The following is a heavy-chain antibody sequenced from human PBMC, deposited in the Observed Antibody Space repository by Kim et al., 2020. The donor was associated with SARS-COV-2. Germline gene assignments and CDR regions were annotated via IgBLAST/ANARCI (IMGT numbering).Heavy chain of an antibody. CDR1: GGSISSSSYY. V-gene: IGHV4-39*01. CDR3: ARRGDILSGYRHWFDP. J-gene: IGHJ5*02. CDR2: IYYSGST. Sequence: SETLTLTCTVSGGSISSSSYYWGWIRQPPGKGLEWIGSIYYSGSTYYNPSLKSRVTISVDTSKNQFSLKLSSVTAADTAVYYCARRGDILSGYRHWFDPWGQGPRVTVSS. D-gene: IGHD3-9*01.